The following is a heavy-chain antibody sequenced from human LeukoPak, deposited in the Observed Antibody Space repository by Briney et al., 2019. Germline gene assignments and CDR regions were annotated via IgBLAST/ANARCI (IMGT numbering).Heavy chain of an antibody. CDR1: GFTFSSFS. Sequence: PGRSLRLSCAASGFTFSSFSMNWVRQAPGKGLEWASSISGSSDYIYFADSMQGRFTISRDNAKSSLYLQMNSLRAEDTAVYYCARSYSSGWQFFDFWGQGVLVTVSS. J-gene: IGHJ4*02. CDR3: ARSYSSGWQFFDF. D-gene: IGHD6-19*01. V-gene: IGHV3-21*01. CDR2: ISGSSDYI.